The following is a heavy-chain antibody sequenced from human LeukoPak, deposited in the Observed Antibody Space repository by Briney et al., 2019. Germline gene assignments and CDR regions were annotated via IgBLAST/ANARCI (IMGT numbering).Heavy chain of an antibody. J-gene: IGHJ3*02. CDR2: IYYSGST. CDR3: ARTSGSSGDI. D-gene: IGHD6-13*01. V-gene: IGHV4-39*01. Sequence: PSETLSLTCAVSGGSISSSSYYWGWIRQPPGKGLEWIGSIYYSGSTYYNPSLKSRVTISVDTSKNQFSLKLSSVTAADTAVYYCARTSGSSGDIWGQGTMVTVSS. CDR1: GGSISSSSYY.